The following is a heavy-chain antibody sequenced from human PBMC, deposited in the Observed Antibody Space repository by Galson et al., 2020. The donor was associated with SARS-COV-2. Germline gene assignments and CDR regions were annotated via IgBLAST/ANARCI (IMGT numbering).Heavy chain of an antibody. CDR3: ARGHWKLDY. CDR2: IDPAGTSM. J-gene: IGHJ4*02. CDR1: GFTLSDFY. D-gene: IGHD1-1*01. V-gene: IGHV3-11*01. Sequence: GGSLRLSCPAFGFTLSDFYMTWIRQSPGKGLEWVSYIDPAGTSMYYADSVTGRFTISRDNAENSLYLQMNSLTGEDTAIYFCARGHWKLDYWGQGTQVTVSS.